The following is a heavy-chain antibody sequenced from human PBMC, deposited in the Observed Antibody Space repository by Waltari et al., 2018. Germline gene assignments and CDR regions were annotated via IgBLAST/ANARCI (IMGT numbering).Heavy chain of an antibody. CDR3: ARDLPTSSWYPLFDY. J-gene: IGHJ4*02. Sequence: QLQLQESGPGLVKPSETLSLTCTVSGGSISSSSYYWGWIRQPPGKGLEWIGSIYYSGSTYYNPSLKSRVTISVDTSKNQFSLKLSSVTAADTAVYYCARDLPTSSWYPLFDYWGQGTLVTVSS. CDR1: GGSISSSSYY. D-gene: IGHD6-13*01. V-gene: IGHV4-39*07. CDR2: IYYSGST.